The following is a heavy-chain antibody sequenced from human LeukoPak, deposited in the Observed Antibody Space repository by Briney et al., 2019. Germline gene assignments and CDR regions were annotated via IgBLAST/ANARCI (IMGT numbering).Heavy chain of an antibody. CDR1: GFTFTSYW. Sequence: GGSLRLSCAASGFTFTSYWMSWVRQAPGKGLEWVANIKDDGGEKYYVDSVKGRFTISRDNTKNLLYLQMNSLRAEDTAVYYCGRDPYYDSLDYWGQGTLVTVSS. V-gene: IGHV3-7*01. D-gene: IGHD3-22*01. J-gene: IGHJ4*02. CDR3: GRDPYYDSLDY. CDR2: IKDDGGEK.